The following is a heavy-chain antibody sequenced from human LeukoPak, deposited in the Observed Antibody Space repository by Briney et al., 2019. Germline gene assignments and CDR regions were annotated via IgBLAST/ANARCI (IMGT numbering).Heavy chain of an antibody. CDR1: GGTFSSYA. Sequence: SVKVSCKASGGTFSSYAISWVRQAPGQGLEWMGGIIPIFGTANYAQKFQGRVTITADESTSIAYMELSSLRSEDTAVYYCARDLIVVVPAANNDAFDIWGQGTMVTVSS. CDR3: ARDLIVVVPAANNDAFDI. V-gene: IGHV1-69*13. CDR2: IIPIFGTA. D-gene: IGHD2-2*01. J-gene: IGHJ3*02.